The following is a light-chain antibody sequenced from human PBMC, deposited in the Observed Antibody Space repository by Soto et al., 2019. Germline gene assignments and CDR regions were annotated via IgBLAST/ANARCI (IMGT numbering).Light chain of an antibody. CDR1: QSVGSN. V-gene: IGKV3-15*01. Sequence: ERVMAQSPATLSVSPGERVTLSCRASQSVGSNLAWYQQKPGQAPRLLIYGASTRATGIPARFSDSGSGAEFTLTISSLQSEDFAIYYCQQYDNWPPLTFGGGTKVEIK. CDR3: QQYDNWPPLT. CDR2: GAS. J-gene: IGKJ4*01.